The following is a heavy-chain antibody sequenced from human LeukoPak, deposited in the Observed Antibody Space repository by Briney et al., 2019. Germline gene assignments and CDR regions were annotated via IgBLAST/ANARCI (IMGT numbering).Heavy chain of an antibody. CDR3: ARGYCTNGVCGWFDP. Sequence: PGGSLRLSCAASGFTFSSYDMHWVRQATGKGLEWVSAIGTAGDTYYPGSVKGRFTISRENAKNSLYLQMNSLRAGDTAVYYCARGYCTNGVCGWFDPWGQGTLVTVP. CDR2: IGTAGDT. V-gene: IGHV3-13*01. CDR1: GFTFSSYD. J-gene: IGHJ5*02. D-gene: IGHD2-8*01.